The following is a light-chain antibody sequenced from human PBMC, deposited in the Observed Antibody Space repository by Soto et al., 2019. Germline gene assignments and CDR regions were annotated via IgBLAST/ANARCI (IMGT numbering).Light chain of an antibody. CDR1: SSDVGSYNL. Sequence: QSALTQPASVSGSPGQSIPISCTGTSSDVGSYNLVSWYPQHPGKAPKLMIYEGSKRPSGVSNRFSGSKSGNTASLTIAGLQAEDEADYYCCSYAGSSTYVVFGGGTKVTVL. CDR2: EGS. J-gene: IGLJ2*01. V-gene: IGLV2-23*01. CDR3: CSYAGSSTYVV.